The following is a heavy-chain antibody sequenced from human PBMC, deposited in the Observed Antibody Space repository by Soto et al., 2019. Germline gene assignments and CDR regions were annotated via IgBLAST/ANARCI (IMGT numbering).Heavy chain of an antibody. CDR2: IWHDGREK. V-gene: IGHV3-33*08. CDR3: ARDPGKDAAMDC. Sequence: QVQVVEAGGGVVQPGTSLRLSCVGSGFTFGSFGMHWVRQAPGKGLEWVAVIWHDGREKYYAESVEGRFTVSRDNRKNPMYLQMNSLRAEDTAVYYCARDPGKDAAMDCWGQGTLVTVSS. D-gene: IGHD6-25*01. CDR1: GFTFGSFG. J-gene: IGHJ4*02.